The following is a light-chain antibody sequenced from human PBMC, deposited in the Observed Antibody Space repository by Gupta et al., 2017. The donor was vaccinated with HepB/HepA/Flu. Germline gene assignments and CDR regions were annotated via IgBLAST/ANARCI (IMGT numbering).Light chain of an antibody. V-gene: IGKV1-5*03. CDR1: QNIGNL. Sequence: DIQMTQPPSTLSASVGDTVTIPCRASQNIGNLLAWYQHKPGKAPKLLIYRTSHLEIGVPSKFSGSGSGTEFTLTISSLQPDDFAAYYCQQYMTYYTFGGGTKVDIK. J-gene: IGKJ4*01. CDR3: QQYMTYYT. CDR2: RTS.